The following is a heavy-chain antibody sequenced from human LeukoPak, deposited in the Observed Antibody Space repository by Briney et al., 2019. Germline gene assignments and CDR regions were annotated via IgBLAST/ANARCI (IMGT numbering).Heavy chain of an antibody. CDR2: IYYSGST. J-gene: IGHJ4*02. Sequence: PSETLSLTCSISGGSISDYYWSWIRQPPGKGLEWIGYIYYSGSTTYNPSLKSRVTMSVDTSKNQFSLRLSSVTAADTAVYYCARGSWCSYTNCMLRPFDYWGQGSLVTVSS. D-gene: IGHD2-2*01. CDR1: GGSISDYY. CDR3: ARGSWCSYTNCMLRPFDY. V-gene: IGHV4-59*01.